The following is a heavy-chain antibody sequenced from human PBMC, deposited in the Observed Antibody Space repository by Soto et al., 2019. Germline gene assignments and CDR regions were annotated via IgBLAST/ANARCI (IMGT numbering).Heavy chain of an antibody. D-gene: IGHD3-22*01. CDR3: AREGDGTTGYYQDY. V-gene: IGHV3-74*01. CDR1: GFTFSNYY. CDR2: VNSDESST. J-gene: IGHJ4*01. Sequence: EVQLVESGGGLVQPGGSLRLSCAASGFTFSNYYMHWVRQAPGKGLVWVSRVNSDESSTSYADSVKGRFTISRDNAKKTLYLLMNSLRAEDTAVYYCAREGDGTTGYYQDYWGHGTLVTVSS.